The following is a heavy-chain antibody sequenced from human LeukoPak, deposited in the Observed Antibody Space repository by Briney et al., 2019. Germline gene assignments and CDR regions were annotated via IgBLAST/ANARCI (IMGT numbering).Heavy chain of an antibody. V-gene: IGHV3-53*01. J-gene: IGHJ4*02. D-gene: IGHD2-8*02. Sequence: GASLRLSCAASGFTVSSNYMSWVRQAPGKGLEWVSVIYSGGSTYYADSVKGRFTISRDNSKNTLYPQMNSLRAEDTAVYYCARDSGGAKTFDYWGQGTLVTVSS. CDR2: IYSGGST. CDR3: ARDSGGAKTFDY. CDR1: GFTVSSNY.